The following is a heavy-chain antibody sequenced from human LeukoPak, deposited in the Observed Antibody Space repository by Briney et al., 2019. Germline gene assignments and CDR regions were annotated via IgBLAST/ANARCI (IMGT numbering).Heavy chain of an antibody. J-gene: IGHJ1*01. CDR1: GFTVSSNY. CDR3: AKATGMSSSSWWGEYFQH. D-gene: IGHD6-13*01. CDR2: IYSGGST. V-gene: IGHV3-66*01. Sequence: GGSLRLSCAASGFTVSSNYMSWVRQAPGKGLEWVSVIYSGGSTYYADSVKGRFTISRDNSKNTLYLQMNSLRAEDTAVYYCAKATGMSSSSWWGEYFQHWGQGTLVTVSS.